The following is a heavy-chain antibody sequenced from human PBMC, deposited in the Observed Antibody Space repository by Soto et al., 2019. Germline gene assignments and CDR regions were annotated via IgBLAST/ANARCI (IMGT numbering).Heavy chain of an antibody. J-gene: IGHJ6*02. CDR2: IYYSGST. CDR3: ARGAYYGSGSYYKRYYYYGMDV. Sequence: SETLSLTCTVSGVCISTYYWSWIRQPPGKGLEWIGYIYYSGSTNYNPSLKSRVTISVDTSKNQFSLKLSSVTAADTAVYYCARGAYYGSGSYYKRYYYYGMDVWGQGTTVT. V-gene: IGHV4-59*01. CDR1: GVCISTYY. D-gene: IGHD3-10*01.